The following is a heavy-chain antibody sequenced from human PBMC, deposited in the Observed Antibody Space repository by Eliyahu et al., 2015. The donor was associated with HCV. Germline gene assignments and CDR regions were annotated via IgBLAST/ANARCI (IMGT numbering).Heavy chain of an antibody. J-gene: IGHJ4*02. V-gene: IGHV3-30*18. CDR2: ISYHGSTI. Sequence: QVQLVESGGGVVQPGGSLRLSCEASGFSFNSYGMHWVRQAPGKGLEWLTIISYHGSTIFYADSVKGRFTISRDNSKNTLFLQMNSLSPEDTAVYYCVKDSSGLRGDYLYYYDSWGQGTLVTVSS. D-gene: IGHD4-17*01. CDR1: GFSFNSYG. CDR3: VKDSSGLRGDYLYYYDS.